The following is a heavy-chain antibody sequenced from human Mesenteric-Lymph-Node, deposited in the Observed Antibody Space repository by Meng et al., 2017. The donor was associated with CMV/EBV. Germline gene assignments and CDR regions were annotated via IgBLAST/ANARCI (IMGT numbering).Heavy chain of an antibody. Sequence: GPVLLKPSDTLLITCIVSGVSVPIGAYHWSWIRQSPGKGLEWIGYIYGTGITIYNPSLKSRVTILLETSKNQFSLKLNSVTTADTAVYYCAKSRSSTPGIVDDWGQGTLVTVSS. V-gene: IGHV4-61*08. CDR2: IYGTGIT. D-gene: IGHD2/OR15-2a*01. CDR1: GVSVPIGAYH. CDR3: AKSRSSTPGIVDD. J-gene: IGHJ4*02.